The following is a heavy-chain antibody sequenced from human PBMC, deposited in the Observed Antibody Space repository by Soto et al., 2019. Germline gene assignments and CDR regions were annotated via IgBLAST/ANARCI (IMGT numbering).Heavy chain of an antibody. Sequence: GGSLRLSCGASGFTFSSYGMHWVRQAPGKGLEWVAVIWYDGSNKYYADSVKGRFTISRDNSKNTLYLQMNSLRAEDTAVYYCARTRGYYYYYGMDVWGQGTTVTVSS. CDR2: IWYDGSNK. D-gene: IGHD1-26*01. CDR3: ARTRGYYYYYGMDV. J-gene: IGHJ6*02. V-gene: IGHV3-33*01. CDR1: GFTFSSYG.